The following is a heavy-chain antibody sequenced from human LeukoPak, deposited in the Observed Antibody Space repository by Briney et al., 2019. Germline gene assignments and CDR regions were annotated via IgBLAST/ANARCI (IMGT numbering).Heavy chain of an antibody. CDR1: GGSFSGYY. D-gene: IGHD3-10*01. V-gene: IGHV4-34*01. Sequence: NPSETLSLTCAVYGGSFSGYYWSWIRQPPGKGLEWIGEIKHSGSTNYNPSLKRRVTISVDTSKTQFSLQRSSVTAADTAGDVCARRGLGYSGSGSYSFYYYFMDVWGNGSTVTISS. CDR2: IKHSGST. CDR3: ARRGLGYSGSGSYSFYYYFMDV. J-gene: IGHJ6*03.